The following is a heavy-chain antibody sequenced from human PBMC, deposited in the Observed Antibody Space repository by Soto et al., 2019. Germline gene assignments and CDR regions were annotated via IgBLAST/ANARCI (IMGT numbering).Heavy chain of an antibody. D-gene: IGHD4-4*01. CDR1: GFTFSTYE. V-gene: IGHV3-48*03. CDR3: ARGRCSSSNCKLDY. CDR2: ITARGSIT. Sequence: LRLSCVVSGFTFSTYEMNWVRQAPGKGLEWVSYITARGSITYYAASVKGRFTTSRDNAKDSVYLEIDSLRPEDTAMYYCARGRCSSSNCKLDYWGQGALVTVSS. J-gene: IGHJ4*02.